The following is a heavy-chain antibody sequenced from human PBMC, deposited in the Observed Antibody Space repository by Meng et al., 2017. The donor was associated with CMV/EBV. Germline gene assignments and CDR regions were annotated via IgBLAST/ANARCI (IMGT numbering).Heavy chain of an antibody. Sequence: SCAISGDSVSSNSAAWHWLRQSPSRGLEWLGRTYYRSKWYNDYAVSVKSRITINPDTSKNQFSLQLNSVTPEDTAVYYCARDPPVRSYYDFWSGFYLQNYYYGMDVWGQGTTVTVSS. CDR1: GDSVSSNSAA. CDR3: ARDPPVRSYYDFWSGFYLQNYYYGMDV. D-gene: IGHD3-3*01. CDR2: TYYRSKWYN. J-gene: IGHJ6*02. V-gene: IGHV6-1*01.